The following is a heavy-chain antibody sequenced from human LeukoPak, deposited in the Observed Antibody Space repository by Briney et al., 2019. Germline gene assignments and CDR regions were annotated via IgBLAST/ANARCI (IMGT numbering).Heavy chain of an antibody. V-gene: IGHV3-53*05. CDR3: AKEIGDFWSGYHGADTD. Sequence: PGGSLRLSCAASGFTVSDNYMSWVRQAPGKGLEWVSVIYSGNTTYYADSVKGRFTISRDNSKNTLYLQMNSLRAEDTAVYYCAKEIGDFWSGYHGADTDWGQGTMVTVSS. CDR1: GFTVSDNY. CDR2: IYSGNTT. J-gene: IGHJ3*01. D-gene: IGHD3-3*01.